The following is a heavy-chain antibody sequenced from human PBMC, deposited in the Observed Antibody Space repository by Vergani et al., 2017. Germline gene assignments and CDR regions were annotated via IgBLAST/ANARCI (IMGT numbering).Heavy chain of an antibody. CDR3: ARDPADGSEDY. Sequence: QVQLVQSGAEVKKPGASVKVSCKASGYTFTSYYMHWVRQAPGQGLEWMGRIIPILGIANYAQKFQGRVTITADKSTSTAYMELSSLRSEDTAVYYCARDPADGSEDYWGQGTLVTVSS. CDR1: GYTFTSYY. V-gene: IGHV1-69*09. J-gene: IGHJ4*02. CDR2: IIPILGIA. D-gene: IGHD5-24*01.